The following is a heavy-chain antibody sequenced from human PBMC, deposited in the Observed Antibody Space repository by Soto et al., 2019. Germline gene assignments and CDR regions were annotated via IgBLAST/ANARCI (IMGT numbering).Heavy chain of an antibody. CDR2: INAGNGNT. CDR1: GYTFTSYA. CDR3: ARDQSLGTSYYDFWSGYRSGYYGMDV. J-gene: IGHJ6*02. Sequence: ASVKVPCKASGYTFTSYAMHWVRQAPGQRLEWMGWINAGNGNTKYSQKFQGRVTITRDTSASTAYMELSSLRSEDTAVYYCARDQSLGTSYYDFWSGYRSGYYGMDVWGQGTTVTVSS. V-gene: IGHV1-3*01. D-gene: IGHD3-3*01.